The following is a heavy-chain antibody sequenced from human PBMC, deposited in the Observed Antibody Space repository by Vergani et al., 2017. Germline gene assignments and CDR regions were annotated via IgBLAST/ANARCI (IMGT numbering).Heavy chain of an antibody. Sequence: QVQLQESGPGLVKPSQTLSLTCTVSGGSISSGSYYWSWIRQPAGKGLEWIGRIYTSGSTNYNPSLKSRVTISGDTSKNQFSLKLSSVTAADTAVYYCARDQGSSGYYHYYYGMDVWGQGTTVTVSS. CDR2: IYTSGST. CDR3: ARDQGSSGYYHYYYGMDV. J-gene: IGHJ6*02. V-gene: IGHV4-61*02. D-gene: IGHD3-22*01. CDR1: GGSISSGSYY.